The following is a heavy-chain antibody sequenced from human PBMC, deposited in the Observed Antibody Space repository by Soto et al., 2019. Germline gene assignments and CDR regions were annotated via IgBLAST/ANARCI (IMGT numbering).Heavy chain of an antibody. J-gene: IGHJ5*02. CDR1: GYSFTSYW. V-gene: IGHV5-10-1*01. CDR2: IDPSDSYT. D-gene: IGHD3-3*01. Sequence: PGESLKISCKGSGYSFTSYWISWVRQMPGKGLEWMGRIDPSDSYTNYSPSFQGHVTISADKSISTAYLQWSSLKASDTAIYYWTLPRIAGSGRGNEDNWFDPWGQGTLVTVSS. CDR3: TLPRIAGSGRGNEDNWFDP.